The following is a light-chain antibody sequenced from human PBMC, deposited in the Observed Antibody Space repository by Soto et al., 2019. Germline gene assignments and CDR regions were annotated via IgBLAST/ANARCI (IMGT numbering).Light chain of an antibody. CDR1: RSNIGTYA. CDR2: RNH. J-gene: IGLJ2*01. Sequence: QSVLTQSPSASATPGQRVTMSCSGSRSNIGTYAVNWYQQLPGTAPTLLIFRNHQRPSGVPDRFSGSKSGTSASLAISGPQSEDEADYYCAAWDDSLRAVVFGGGTQLTVL. CDR3: AAWDDSLRAVV. V-gene: IGLV1-44*01.